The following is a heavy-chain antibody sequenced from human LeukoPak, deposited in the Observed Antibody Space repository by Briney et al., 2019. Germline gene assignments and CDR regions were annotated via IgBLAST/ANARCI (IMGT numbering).Heavy chain of an antibody. CDR1: GYTFTSYY. J-gene: IGHJ5*02. V-gene: IGHV1-46*01. CDR3: ARESPGYSYGYAWFDP. D-gene: IGHD5-18*01. CDR2: INPSGGST. Sequence: ASVKVSCKASGYTFTSYYMHWVRQAPGQGLEWMGIINPSGGSTSYAQKFQGGVTMTRDMSTSTVYMELSSLRSEDTAVYYCARESPGYSYGYAWFDPWGQGTLVTVSS.